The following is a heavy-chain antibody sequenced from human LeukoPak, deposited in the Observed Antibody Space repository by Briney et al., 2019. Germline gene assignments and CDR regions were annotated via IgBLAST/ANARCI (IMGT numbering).Heavy chain of an antibody. Sequence: SETLSLTCTVSGGSISSGSYYWSWIRQPAGKGLEWIGRIYTSGSTNYNPSLKSRVTISVDTSKNQFSLKLSSVTAADTAVYYCARPRQDYSNPVDYWGQGTLVTVSS. CDR1: GGSISSGSYY. J-gene: IGHJ4*02. V-gene: IGHV4-61*02. D-gene: IGHD4-11*01. CDR3: ARPRQDYSNPVDY. CDR2: IYTSGST.